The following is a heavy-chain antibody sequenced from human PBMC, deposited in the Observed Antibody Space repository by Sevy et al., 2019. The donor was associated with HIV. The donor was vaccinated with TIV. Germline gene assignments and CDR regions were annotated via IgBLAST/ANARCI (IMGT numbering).Heavy chain of an antibody. Sequence: ASVKVSCKASGYTFTGYSMHWVRQAPGQGLEWMGWINPNSGGTNYAQTFQGRVTRTRDTSISTAYMELSRLRFDDTAVYYCARVWNSEYDDSSGPNWFDPWGQGTLVTVSS. CDR2: INPNSGGT. D-gene: IGHD3-22*01. J-gene: IGHJ5*02. CDR3: ARVWNSEYDDSSGPNWFDP. V-gene: IGHV1-2*02. CDR1: GYTFTGYS.